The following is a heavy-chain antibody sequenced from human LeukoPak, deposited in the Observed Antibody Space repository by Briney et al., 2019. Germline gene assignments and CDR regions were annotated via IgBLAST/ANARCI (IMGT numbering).Heavy chain of an antibody. V-gene: IGHV3-30*02. CDR1: GFTFNSYG. CDR2: TRDDGRDV. CDR3: AKVRAGSGPRWFDP. J-gene: IGHJ5*02. Sequence: GGSLRLSCTASGFTFNSYGMHWGRQAPGKGVEGVAFTRDDGRDVYYGDSVEGRFTISRDNSKNTLYLQMNSLRVDDTAMYYCAKVRAGSGPRWFDPWGQGTLVTVSS. D-gene: IGHD3-10*01.